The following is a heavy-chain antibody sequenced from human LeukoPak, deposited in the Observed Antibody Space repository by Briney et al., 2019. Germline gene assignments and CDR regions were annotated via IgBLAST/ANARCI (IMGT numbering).Heavy chain of an antibody. Sequence: GSLRLSCAASGFTFSSYAMSWIRQPPGKGLEWIGYIYYDGYPNYSPSLRSRITISVEKSKSQFSLNLRSVTAADTALYFCAGTELGYCTVTGCPLESWGQGTLVTVSS. CDR3: AGTELGYCTVTGCPLES. J-gene: IGHJ4*02. D-gene: IGHD2-8*02. V-gene: IGHV4-59*01. CDR2: IYYDGYP. CDR1: GFTFSSYA.